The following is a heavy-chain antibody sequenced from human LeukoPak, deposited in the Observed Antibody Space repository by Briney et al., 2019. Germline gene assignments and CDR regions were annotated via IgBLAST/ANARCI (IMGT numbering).Heavy chain of an antibody. V-gene: IGHV1-69*13. CDR1: GGTFSNYA. CDR2: IVPLFGTA. CDR3: ARGWDYDSGGRPTAYVY. D-gene: IGHD3-22*01. J-gene: IGHJ4*02. Sequence: GASVKVSCKASGGTFSNYAINWVGQAPGPGLEWMGGIVPLFGTANYAQKFQGRVTITADESTSTVYMELNSLKSEDTAVYYCARGWDYDSGGRPTAYVYWGQGTLVTVSS.